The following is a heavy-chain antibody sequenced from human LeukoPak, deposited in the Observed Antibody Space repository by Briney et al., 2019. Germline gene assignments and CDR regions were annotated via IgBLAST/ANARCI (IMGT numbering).Heavy chain of an antibody. CDR3: ARSRYYDSWIHAFDI. CDR2: IYPDDSDT. D-gene: IGHD3-22*01. Sequence: GESLKISCKGSGYSFNTYWIGWVRQMPGKGLEWMGIIYPDDSDTRYSPSFQGQVTISADKSINTAYLQWSSLKASDTAMYYCARSRYYDSWIHAFDIWGQGTMVTVSS. J-gene: IGHJ3*02. CDR1: GYSFNTYW. V-gene: IGHV5-51*01.